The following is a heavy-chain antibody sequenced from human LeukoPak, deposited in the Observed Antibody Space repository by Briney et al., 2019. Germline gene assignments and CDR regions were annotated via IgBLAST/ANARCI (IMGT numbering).Heavy chain of an antibody. J-gene: IGHJ4*02. CDR3: ARGPIYDYSDY. D-gene: IGHD5/OR15-5a*01. CDR2: IYYSGST. Sequence: TSETLSLTCTVSGGSISSGDYYWSWIRQPPGKGLEWIGYIYYSGSTYYNPSLKSRVTISVDTSKNQFSLKLSSVTAADTAVYYCARGPIYDYSDYWGQGTLVTVSS. V-gene: IGHV4-30-4*01. CDR1: GGSISSGDYY.